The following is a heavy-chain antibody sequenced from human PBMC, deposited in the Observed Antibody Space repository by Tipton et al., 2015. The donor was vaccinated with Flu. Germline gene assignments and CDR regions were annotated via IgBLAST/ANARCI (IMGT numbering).Heavy chain of an antibody. V-gene: IGHV1-18*01. CDR2: ISAYNGNT. J-gene: IGHJ3*02. CDR1: GYTFTSYG. D-gene: IGHD6-13*01. Sequence: QLVQSGAEVKKPGASVKVSCKASGYTFTSYGISWVRQAPGQGLEWMGWISAYNGNTNYAQKLQGRVTMTTDTSTSTAYMELRSLRSDHSAVVYWAINRLAVAGSKGLYAFNIWGQGTMVPVSS. CDR3: AINRLAVAGSKGLYAFNI.